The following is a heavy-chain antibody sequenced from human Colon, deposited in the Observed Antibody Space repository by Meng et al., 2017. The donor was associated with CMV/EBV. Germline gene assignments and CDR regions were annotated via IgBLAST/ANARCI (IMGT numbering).Heavy chain of an antibody. CDR3: AREYYYDSSGYSTSLKLPNY. J-gene: IGHJ4*02. D-gene: IGHD3-22*01. CDR1: GYTFTSYY. CDR2: INPSGGST. V-gene: IGHV1-46*01. Sequence: ASVKVSCKASGYTFTSYYMHWVRQAPGQGLEWMGIINPSGGSTSYAQKFQGRVTMTRDTSTSTVYMELSSLRSEDTAVYYCAREYYYDSSGYSTSLKLPNYWGQGTLVTVSS.